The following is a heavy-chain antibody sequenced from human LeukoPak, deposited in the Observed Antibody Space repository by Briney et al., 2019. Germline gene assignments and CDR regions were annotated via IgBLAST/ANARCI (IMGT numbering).Heavy chain of an antibody. D-gene: IGHD3-10*01. CDR1: GFTFSSYA. CDR2: VSYDGSNK. V-gene: IGHV3-30-3*01. J-gene: IGHJ4*02. Sequence: SLRLSCAASGFTFSSYAMHWVRQAAGKGLEWVAVVSYDGSNKYYADSVKGRFTISREHSKNTLYLQMNSLRAEDTAVYYCARGSWRLVRGAASFESWGQGTLVTASS. CDR3: ARGSWRLVRGAASFES.